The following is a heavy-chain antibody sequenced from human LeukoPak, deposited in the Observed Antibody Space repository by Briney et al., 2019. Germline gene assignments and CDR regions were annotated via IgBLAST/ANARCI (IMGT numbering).Heavy chain of an antibody. D-gene: IGHD2-2*01. J-gene: IGHJ6*02. V-gene: IGHV3-33*01. CDR3: ARDLSTSAGPNGMDV. CDR1: GFTFSSYG. Sequence: PGGSLRLSCAASGFTFSSYGMQWVRQAPGKGLEWVAVIWYDGSNKYYADSVKGRFTISRDNSKNTLYLQMNSLRAEDTAVYYCARDLSTSAGPNGMDVWGQGTTVTVSS. CDR2: IWYDGSNK.